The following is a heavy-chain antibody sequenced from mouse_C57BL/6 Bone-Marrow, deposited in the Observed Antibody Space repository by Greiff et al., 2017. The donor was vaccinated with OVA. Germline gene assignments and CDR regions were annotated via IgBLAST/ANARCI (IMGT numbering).Heavy chain of an antibody. V-gene: IGHV1-76*01. CDR3: ARWGYFYWYFDV. Sequence: QVQLQQSGAELVRPGASVKLSCKASGYTFTDYYINWVKQRPGQGLEWIARIYPGSGNTYYNEKFKGKATLTAEKSSSTAYMQLSSLTSEDSAVYFCARWGYFYWYFDVWGTGTTVTVSS. CDR2: IYPGSGNT. CDR1: GYTFTDYY. J-gene: IGHJ1*03.